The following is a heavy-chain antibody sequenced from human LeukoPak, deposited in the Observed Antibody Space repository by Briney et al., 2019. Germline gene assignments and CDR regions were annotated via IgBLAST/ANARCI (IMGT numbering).Heavy chain of an antibody. CDR3: ARSGRFDSSGYSLDDLDI. D-gene: IGHD3-22*01. V-gene: IGHV3-72*01. Sequence: GGSLRLSCAASGFTFSDHHLDGVRQARGRGLGWVGRIRNKANSYTREYAAAVKGRFTISRHDSKNSVYLQMKSLKTEDTAVYCCARSGRFDSSGYSLDDLDIWGQGTMVTVSS. CDR1: GFTFSDHH. CDR2: IRNKANSYTR. J-gene: IGHJ3*02.